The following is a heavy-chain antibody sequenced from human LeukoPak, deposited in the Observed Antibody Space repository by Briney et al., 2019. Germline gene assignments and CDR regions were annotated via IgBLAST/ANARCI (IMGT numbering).Heavy chain of an antibody. CDR3: ARDRYSGSYD. J-gene: IGHJ4*02. CDR1: GFTFDDYA. D-gene: IGHD1-26*01. Sequence: GGSLRLSCAASGFTFDDYAMHWVRQAPGKGLEWVSVIYSGGSTYYAVSVKGRFTISRDNSKNTLYLQMNSLRAEDTAVYYCARDRYSGSYDWGQGTLVTVSS. CDR2: IYSGGST. V-gene: IGHV3-53*01.